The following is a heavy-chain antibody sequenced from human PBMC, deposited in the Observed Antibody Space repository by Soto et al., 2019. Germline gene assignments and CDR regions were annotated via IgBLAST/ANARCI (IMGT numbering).Heavy chain of an antibody. V-gene: IGHV3-33*01. J-gene: IGHJ2*01. Sequence: QVQLVESEGGVVQPGRSLRLSCAASGFTFSNYGMHWVRQAPGKGLEWVAVIWHDGSNKNYADSVKGPFTISRDNSKNTLYLQMNSLRAEDTAVYYCARGADCSGGGCFWGYFDLWGRGTLVTVSS. CDR3: ARGADCSGGGCFWGYFDL. CDR1: GFTFSNYG. D-gene: IGHD2-15*01. CDR2: IWHDGSNK.